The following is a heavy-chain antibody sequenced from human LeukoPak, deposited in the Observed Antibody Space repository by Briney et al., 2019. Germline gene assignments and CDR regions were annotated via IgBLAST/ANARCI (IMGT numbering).Heavy chain of an antibody. CDR2: INAGNGNT. V-gene: IGHV1-3*01. J-gene: IGHJ4*02. D-gene: IGHD2-15*01. Sequence: ASVNVSFKASGYTFTSYAMHWVLQAPGQRLEWMGWINAGNGNTKYSQKFQGRVTITSDTSASIAYIELNSLRAEDTAVYFCARPRARYCSGGSCYGSFAYWGQATLVTVSS. CDR3: ARPRARYCSGGSCYGSFAY. CDR1: GYTFTSYA.